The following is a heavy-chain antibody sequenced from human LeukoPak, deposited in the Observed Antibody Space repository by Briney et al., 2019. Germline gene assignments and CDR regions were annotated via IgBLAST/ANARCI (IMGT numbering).Heavy chain of an antibody. CDR2: INHSGST. V-gene: IGHV4-34*01. CDR3: ARHPRERWLQLGRDDAFDI. J-gene: IGHJ3*02. Sequence: SETLSLTCSVYGGSCSGYYWSWIRQPPGKGLELSGEINHSGSTNYNPSLKSRVTISVDTSKNQFSLKLSSVTAADTAVYYCARHPRERWLQLGRDDAFDIWGQGTMVTVSS. CDR1: GGSCSGYY. D-gene: IGHD5-24*01.